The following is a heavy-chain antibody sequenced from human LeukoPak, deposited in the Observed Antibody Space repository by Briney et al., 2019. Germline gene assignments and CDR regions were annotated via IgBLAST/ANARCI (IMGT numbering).Heavy chain of an antibody. J-gene: IGHJ4*02. CDR3: ARDTSGYFDY. V-gene: IGHV3-11*01. CDR2: ISSSGRTL. Sequence: PGGSLRLSCAASGFTFSDYYMSWIRQAPGKGLEGVSYISSSGRTLYYADSVKGRFTISRDNAKNSLYLQMNSLRAEDPAVYYCARDTSGYFDYWGQGTLVTVSS. D-gene: IGHD3-22*01. CDR1: GFTFSDYY.